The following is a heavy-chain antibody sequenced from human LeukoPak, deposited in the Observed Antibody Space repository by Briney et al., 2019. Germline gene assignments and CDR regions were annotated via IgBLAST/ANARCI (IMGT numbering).Heavy chain of an antibody. Sequence: PSETLSLTCAVYGGSFSGHYWSWIRQPPGKGLEWIGEINHSGNTNHNPSLKSRVIISVDTSKNEVSLKLSSVSAADTAVYYCASVEMATTNFDYWGQGTLVTVSS. CDR1: GGSFSGHY. J-gene: IGHJ4*02. D-gene: IGHD1-1*01. V-gene: IGHV4-34*01. CDR3: ASVEMATTNFDY. CDR2: INHSGNT.